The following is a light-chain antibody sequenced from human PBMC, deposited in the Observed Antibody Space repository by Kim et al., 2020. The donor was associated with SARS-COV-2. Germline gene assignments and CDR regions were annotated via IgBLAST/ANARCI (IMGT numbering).Light chain of an antibody. J-gene: IGLJ3*02. CDR1: ISEFGYYKL. CDR2: EVS. V-gene: IGLV2-23*02. Sequence: GQSMTIPCTGTISEFGYYKLVSWYQQHPGKAPKLMIYEVSKRPSGVSNRFSGSKSGNTASLTITGLQAEDEADYYCCSYAGTSTWVFGGGTNLTVL. CDR3: CSYAGTSTWV.